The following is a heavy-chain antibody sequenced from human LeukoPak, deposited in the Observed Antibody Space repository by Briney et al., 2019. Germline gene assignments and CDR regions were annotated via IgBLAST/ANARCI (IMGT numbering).Heavy chain of an antibody. CDR2: IYPGDSDT. J-gene: IGHJ4*02. V-gene: IGHV5-51*01. Sequence: GESLKISCKGSGYSFTSYWIGWVRQMPGKGLEWMGTIYPGDSDTRYSPSFQGQVTISADKSISTAYLQWSSLKASDTAMYYCARLSEYYYDSSGYYYYFDYWGQGTLVTVSS. CDR1: GYSFTSYW. CDR3: ARLSEYYYDSSGYYYYFDY. D-gene: IGHD3-22*01.